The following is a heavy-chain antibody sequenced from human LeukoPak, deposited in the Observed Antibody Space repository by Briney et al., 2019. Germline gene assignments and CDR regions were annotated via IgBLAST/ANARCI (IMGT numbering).Heavy chain of an antibody. Sequence: SETLSLTCTVSGGSISDHYWSWIRQPPGKGLEWIGYMFNNGGTKYNPSLESRVTISGDTSRNQFSLKVKSVTAADTAVYYCARSLNGHSFDYWGQGTLVTVSS. D-gene: IGHD2-8*01. CDR2: MFNNGGT. CDR1: GGSISDHY. J-gene: IGHJ4*02. CDR3: ARSLNGHSFDY. V-gene: IGHV4-59*11.